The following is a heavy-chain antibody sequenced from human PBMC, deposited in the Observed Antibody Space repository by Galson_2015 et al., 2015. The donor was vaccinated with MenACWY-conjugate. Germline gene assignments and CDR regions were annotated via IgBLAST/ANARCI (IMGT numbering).Heavy chain of an antibody. D-gene: IGHD2-15*01. J-gene: IGHJ6*02. CDR2: IDPSDSYT. Sequence: QSGAEVKKPGESLRISCKGSGFSFTSYWISWVRQMPGKGLEWMGRIDPSDSYTDYSPSFRGHVTISADKSISTAYLQWSSLEASDTAMYYCARRGSVGYALNSYYGMDVWGQGTSVTVSS. CDR3: ARRGSVGYALNSYYGMDV. CDR1: GFSFTSYW. V-gene: IGHV5-10-1*01.